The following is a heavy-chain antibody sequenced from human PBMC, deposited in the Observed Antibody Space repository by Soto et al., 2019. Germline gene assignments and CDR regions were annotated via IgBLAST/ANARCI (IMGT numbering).Heavy chain of an antibody. J-gene: IGHJ4*02. CDR3: ARAQGDG. Sequence: QVQLVESGGGVVQPGRSLRLSCAASGFTFSSYGMHWVRQAPGKGLEWVAVIWYDGSDTYYADSVKGRFTISRDNSKNTLYMQMNSLRAEDTAVYYCARAQGDGWGQGTLVTVYS. D-gene: IGHD2-21*02. CDR1: GFTFSSYG. CDR2: IWYDGSDT. V-gene: IGHV3-33*01.